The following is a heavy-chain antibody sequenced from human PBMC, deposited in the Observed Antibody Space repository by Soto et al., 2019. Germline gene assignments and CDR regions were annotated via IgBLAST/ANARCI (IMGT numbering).Heavy chain of an antibody. CDR3: ARDESGYSCPWSMDV. Sequence: QVQLVQSGAEVKKPGASVKVSCKASGYTFTSYGISWVRQAPGQGLEWMGWSSAYKGDTNYAQKFQGRVAMTTDTSTGIAYMELRSLRSDDTAVYYCARDESGYSCPWSMDVWGQGTTVTVYS. J-gene: IGHJ6*02. V-gene: IGHV1-18*01. CDR1: GYTFTSYG. CDR2: SSAYKGDT. D-gene: IGHD5-18*01.